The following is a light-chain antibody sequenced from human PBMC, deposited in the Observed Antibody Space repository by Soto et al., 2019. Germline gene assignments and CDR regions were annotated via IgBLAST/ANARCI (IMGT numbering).Light chain of an antibody. CDR2: AAS. Sequence: DIQLTQSPSFLSASVGDRVTITCRASQGISSYLAWYQQKPGKAPKLLIYAASTLQSGVPSRFSGSGSGTEFNLTISSLQPEDFATYYCQQVNSYPITFGPGTKVDIK. J-gene: IGKJ3*01. CDR3: QQVNSYPIT. CDR1: QGISSY. V-gene: IGKV1-9*01.